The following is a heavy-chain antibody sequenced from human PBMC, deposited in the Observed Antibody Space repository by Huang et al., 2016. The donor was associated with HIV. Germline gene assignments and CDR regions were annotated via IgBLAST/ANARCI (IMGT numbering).Heavy chain of an antibody. CDR3: ARGRGTSWSFFDT. D-gene: IGHD2-2*01. V-gene: IGHV4-34*01. J-gene: IGHJ5*02. CDR2: ITQSGRT. CDR1: GDSLSGFF. Sequence: QVRLDQWGAGLLKPSETLTLPCAVYGDSLSGFFWSWIRQSPGRGLDWIGEITQSGRTNYNPSLKSRVTIAIDTSTKQFSLKLKSVTADDTSTYYCARGRGTSWSFFDTWGQGSFVTVSS.